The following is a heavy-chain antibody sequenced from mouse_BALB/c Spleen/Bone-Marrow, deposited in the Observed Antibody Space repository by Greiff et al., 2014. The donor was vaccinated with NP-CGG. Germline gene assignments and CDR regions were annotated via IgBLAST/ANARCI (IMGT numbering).Heavy chain of an antibody. V-gene: IGHV1-20*02. CDR3: ARSGYYGSSHFDY. CDR2: INPYNGDT. D-gene: IGHD1-1*01. Sequence: EVQLQQSGPELVKPGASVKISCKASGYSFTGYFMNWVMQSHGKSLEWIGRINPYNGDTFYNQKFKGKATLTVDKSSSTAHMELRSLASEDSAVYYCARSGYYGSSHFDYWGQGTTLTVSS. CDR1: GYSFTGYF. J-gene: IGHJ2*01.